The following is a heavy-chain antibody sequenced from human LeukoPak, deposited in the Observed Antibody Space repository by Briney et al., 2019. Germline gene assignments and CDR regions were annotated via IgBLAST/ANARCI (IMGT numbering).Heavy chain of an antibody. D-gene: IGHD2-21*02. V-gene: IGHV4-39*01. J-gene: IGHJ3*02. CDR3: ARQAYCGGDCYIGPADAFDI. CDR1: GGSISSSSYY. Sequence: SETPSLTCTVSGGSISSSSYYWGWIRQPPGKGLEWIGSIYYSGSTYYNPSLKSRVTISVDTSKNQFSLKLSSVTAADTAVYYCARQAYCGGDCYIGPADAFDIWGQGTMVTVSS. CDR2: IYYSGST.